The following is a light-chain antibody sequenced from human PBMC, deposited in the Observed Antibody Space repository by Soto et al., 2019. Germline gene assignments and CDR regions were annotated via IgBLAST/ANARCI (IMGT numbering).Light chain of an antibody. CDR2: DAS. V-gene: IGKV1-5*01. J-gene: IGKJ1*01. Sequence: DIQMTQSPSTMSASVGDTVTATRRASQSVSGWLAWYQQKPGEAPKLLIYDASALPRGVPSRFSGSGSGTKFTLTIASLQPDDFATYYCLLDFSYFWAFGQGTKVDIK. CDR1: QSVSGW. CDR3: LLDFSYFWA.